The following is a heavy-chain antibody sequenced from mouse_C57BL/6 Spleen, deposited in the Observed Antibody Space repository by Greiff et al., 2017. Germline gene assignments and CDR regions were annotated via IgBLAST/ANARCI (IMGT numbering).Heavy chain of an antibody. D-gene: IGHD1-1*01. Sequence: VKLQQSGPELVKPGASVKISCKASGYTFTDYYMNWVKQSHGKSLEWIGNINPNNGGTSYNQKFKGKATLTVDKSSSTAYMELRSLTSEDSAVYYCARRGSAMDYWGQGASVTVSS. J-gene: IGHJ4*01. V-gene: IGHV1-26*01. CDR1: GYTFTDYY. CDR2: INPNNGGT. CDR3: ARRGSAMDY.